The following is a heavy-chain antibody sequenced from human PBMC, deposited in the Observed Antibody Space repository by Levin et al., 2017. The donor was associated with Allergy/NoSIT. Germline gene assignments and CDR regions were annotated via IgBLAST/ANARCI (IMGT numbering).Heavy chain of an antibody. J-gene: IGHJ4*02. D-gene: IGHD3-10*01. Sequence: PGGSLRLSCSASGFTFSIYAMHWVRQAPGKGLEYVSVINSNGKSIYYGDSVRGRFTISRDNSKDTLYLQMSDLRSEDTAVYYCVKDRIPWFGAGDSWGQGTLVTVSS. CDR2: INSNGKSI. CDR3: VKDRIPWFGAGDS. CDR1: GFTFSIYA. V-gene: IGHV3-64D*06.